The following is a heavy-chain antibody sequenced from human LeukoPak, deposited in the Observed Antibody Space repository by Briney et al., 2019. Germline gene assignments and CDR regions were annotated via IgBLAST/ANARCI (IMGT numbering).Heavy chain of an antibody. CDR2: INHSGST. CDR3: ARGLGSGSYRGDNWFDP. Sequence: GSLRLSCAASGFTVSSNYMSWVRQPPGKGLEWIGEINHSGSTNYNPSLKSRVTISVDTSKNQFSLKLSSVTAADTAVYYCARGLGSGSYRGDNWFDPWGQGTLVTVSS. J-gene: IGHJ5*02. V-gene: IGHV4-34*01. CDR1: GFTVSSNY. D-gene: IGHD3-10*01.